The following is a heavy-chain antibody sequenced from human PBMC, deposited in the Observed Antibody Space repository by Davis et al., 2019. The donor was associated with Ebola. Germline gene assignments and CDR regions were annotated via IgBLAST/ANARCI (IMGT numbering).Heavy chain of an antibody. J-gene: IGHJ6*03. Sequence: PGGSLRLSCAASGFTFSSYSMNWVRQAPGKGLEWVSSISSSSSYIYYADSVKGRFTISRDNAKNSLYLQMNSLRADDTAVYYCARAGNYDIYYMDVWGKGTTVTVSS. CDR2: ISSSSSYI. CDR1: GFTFSSYS. D-gene: IGHD3-9*01. CDR3: ARAGNYDIYYMDV. V-gene: IGHV3-21*04.